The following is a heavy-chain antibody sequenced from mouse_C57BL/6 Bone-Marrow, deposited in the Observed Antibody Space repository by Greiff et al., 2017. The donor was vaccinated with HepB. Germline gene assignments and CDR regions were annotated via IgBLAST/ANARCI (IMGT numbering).Heavy chain of an antibody. CDR2: LHPSDSDT. Sequence: QVQLQQPGAELVKPGASVKVSCKASGYTFTSYWMHWVKQRPGQGLEWIGRLHPSDSDTNYNQKFKGKATLTVDKSSSTAYMQLSSLTSEDSAVYYCAIPRDYYGSHYAMDYWGQGTSVTVSS. D-gene: IGHD1-1*01. J-gene: IGHJ4*01. V-gene: IGHV1-74*01. CDR3: AIPRDYYGSHYAMDY. CDR1: GYTFTSYW.